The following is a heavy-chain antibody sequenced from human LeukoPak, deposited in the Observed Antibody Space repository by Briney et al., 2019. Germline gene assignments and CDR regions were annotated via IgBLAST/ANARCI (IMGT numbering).Heavy chain of an antibody. J-gene: IGHJ6*03. CDR3: ARARRDQLLSSYYYYMDV. V-gene: IGHV4-34*01. Sequence: SETLSLTCAVYGGSFSGYYWSWIRQPPGKGLEWIGSIYHSGSTYYNSSLKSRVTISVDTSRNQFSLKLSSVTAADTAVYYCARARRDQLLSSYYYYMDVWGKGTTVTVSS. D-gene: IGHD2-2*01. CDR2: IYHSGST. CDR1: GGSFSGYY.